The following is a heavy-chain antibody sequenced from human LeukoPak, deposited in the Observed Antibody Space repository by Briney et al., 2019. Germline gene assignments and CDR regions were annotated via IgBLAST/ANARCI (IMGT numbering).Heavy chain of an antibody. D-gene: IGHD2-15*01. CDR2: INSDGSTT. CDR3: TRRVSATRWFDP. Sequence: GGSLRLSCAASGFTLSSHWMHWVRQAPGKGLVWVSRINSDGSTTNYADSVKGRFTISRDNAENTLYLQMNSLRVEDTAVYYCTRRVSATRWFDPWGQGTLVTVSS. CDR1: GFTLSSHW. V-gene: IGHV3-74*01. J-gene: IGHJ5*02.